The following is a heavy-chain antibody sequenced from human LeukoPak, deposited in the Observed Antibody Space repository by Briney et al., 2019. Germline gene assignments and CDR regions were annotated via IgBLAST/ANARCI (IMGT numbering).Heavy chain of an antibody. V-gene: IGHV3-30*04. Sequence: PGRSLRLSCAASGFTFSTYAMHWVRQAPGKGLEWVAVISFDGSNKYYADSVKGRFTISRDNAKNSLYLQMNSLRAEDTAVYYCARGFHRFYYDSSDYYTAFDIWGQGTMVTVSS. J-gene: IGHJ3*02. CDR2: ISFDGSNK. CDR3: ARGFHRFYYDSSDYYTAFDI. CDR1: GFTFSTYA. D-gene: IGHD3-22*01.